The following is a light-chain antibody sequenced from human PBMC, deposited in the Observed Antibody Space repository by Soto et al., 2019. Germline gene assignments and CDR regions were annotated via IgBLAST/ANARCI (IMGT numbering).Light chain of an antibody. CDR3: QQHGISHIT. Sequence: VLTQSPGTLSLSPGGSATLSCRASQNINNNYLAWCQHKPGQAPRLLMYDASLRATGVPDRFSGSGSGTDFTLTITRLEPDDSAVYYCQQHGISHITFGQGTRLEI. J-gene: IGKJ5*01. V-gene: IGKV3-20*01. CDR2: DAS. CDR1: QNINNNY.